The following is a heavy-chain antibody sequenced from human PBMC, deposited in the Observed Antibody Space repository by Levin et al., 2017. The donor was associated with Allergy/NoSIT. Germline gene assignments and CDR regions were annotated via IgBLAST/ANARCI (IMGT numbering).Heavy chain of an antibody. D-gene: IGHD2-15*01. J-gene: IGHJ4*02. CDR1: GGSFSSGSYY. CDR3: AIAEVGAEQ. Sequence: LRLSCKASGGSFSSGSYYWSWIRQPAAKGLEWIGRIYSSGSAYYNPSLKSRVTISVDTSKNQFSLKLSSVTAADTAVYYCAIAEVGAEQWGQGTLITVS. CDR2: IYSSGSA. V-gene: IGHV4-61*02.